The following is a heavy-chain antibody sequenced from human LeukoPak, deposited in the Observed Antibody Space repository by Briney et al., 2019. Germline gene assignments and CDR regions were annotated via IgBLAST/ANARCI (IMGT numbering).Heavy chain of an antibody. CDR3: ARAPAEIGGYYPEYFRH. D-gene: IGHD3-22*01. Sequence: GGSLRLSCAASGFTFSRCWMHWVRQAPGKGLVWVSRIKSDGSTNYADSVKGRFTISRDSAKNTVSLQMNSLRAEDTGVYYCARAPAEIGGYYPEYFRHWGQGTLVTVSS. V-gene: IGHV3-74*01. CDR1: GFTFSRCW. CDR2: IKSDGST. J-gene: IGHJ1*01.